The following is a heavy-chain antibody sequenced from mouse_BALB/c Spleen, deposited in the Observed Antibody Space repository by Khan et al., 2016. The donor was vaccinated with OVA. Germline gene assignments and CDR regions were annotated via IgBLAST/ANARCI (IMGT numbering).Heavy chain of an antibody. CDR3: ARHNYGPFAY. D-gene: IGHD1-1*01. Sequence: EVELVESGGGLVKPGGPLKLSCAASGFTFSTFAMSWVRQTPEKRLEWVATISSSGDYTYSPDSVPGRFTISRDNAKNTLYLQMSSLRSEDTAMYYCARHNYGPFAYWGQGTLVTVSA. CDR2: ISSSGDYT. J-gene: IGHJ3*01. V-gene: IGHV5-9-3*01. CDR1: GFTFSTFA.